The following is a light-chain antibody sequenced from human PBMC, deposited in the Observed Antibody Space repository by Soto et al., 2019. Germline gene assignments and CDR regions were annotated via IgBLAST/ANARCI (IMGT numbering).Light chain of an antibody. V-gene: IGKV3-20*01. CDR1: QSVSSSY. Sequence: EIVLTQSPGTLSLSPGERTTLSCRASQSVSSSYLAWYQQKPGQAPRLLIYAASSRATGIPDRFSGSGSGTDFTLTISILEPEDFAVYYSQQYGSSRWTFGQGTNV. CDR2: AAS. J-gene: IGKJ1*01. CDR3: QQYGSSRWT.